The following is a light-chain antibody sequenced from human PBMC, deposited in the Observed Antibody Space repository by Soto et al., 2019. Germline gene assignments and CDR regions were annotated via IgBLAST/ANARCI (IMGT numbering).Light chain of an antibody. Sequence: EIVLTQSPGTLYLSPGERATLSCGASQSVSGNYLAWYQQKPGQAPRLLIYGASSRATGIPDRFSGSGSGTDFTLTISRLEPEDFAVYYCQQYDDSLITFGQGTRLDI. CDR3: QQYDDSLIT. CDR1: QSVSGNY. J-gene: IGKJ5*01. CDR2: GAS. V-gene: IGKV3-20*01.